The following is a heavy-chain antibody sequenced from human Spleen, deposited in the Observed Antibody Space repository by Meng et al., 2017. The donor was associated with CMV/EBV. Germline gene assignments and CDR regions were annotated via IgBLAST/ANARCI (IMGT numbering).Heavy chain of an antibody. CDR3: ALTTMVRGVMPSY. CDR1: GYSFTTYW. D-gene: IGHD3-10*01. Sequence: CKASGYSFTTYWIGWVRQMPGKGLEWMGIIYPGDSDTRYSPSFQGQVTISADKSISTAYLQWSSLKASDTAMYYCALTTMVRGVMPSYWGQGTLSPSPQ. V-gene: IGHV5-51*01. CDR2: IYPGDSDT. J-gene: IGHJ4*02.